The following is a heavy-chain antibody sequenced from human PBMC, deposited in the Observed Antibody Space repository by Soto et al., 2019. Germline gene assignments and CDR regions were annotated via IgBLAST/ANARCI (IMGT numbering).Heavy chain of an antibody. J-gene: IGHJ4*02. Sequence: PSETLSLTCTVSGDSLSSGGHYWSWIRQHPGKGLEWIGHIYDSVNTYYSPSLRSRGTISADMSKNQFSLNRRSVTAADPALSSSARVDHSGYFAILSDYWGQGPLVAASS. CDR1: GDSLSSGGHY. V-gene: IGHV4-31*03. D-gene: IGHD6-25*01. CDR3: ARVDHSGYFAILSDY. CDR2: IYDSVNT.